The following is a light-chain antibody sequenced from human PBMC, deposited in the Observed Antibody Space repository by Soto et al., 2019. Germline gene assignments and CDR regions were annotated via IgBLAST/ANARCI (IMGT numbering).Light chain of an antibody. CDR2: RNN. J-gene: IGLJ3*02. V-gene: IGLV1-47*01. CDR1: TSNIGTNY. Sequence: QSVLTQPPSASGTPGQRVTISCSGSTSNIGTNYVFWYQQLPGTAPKLLISRNNRRPSGVPDRFSGSKSGTSASLAISGLRSEDEADYYCAAWDDSLGGSVFGGGTKLPVL. CDR3: AAWDDSLGGSV.